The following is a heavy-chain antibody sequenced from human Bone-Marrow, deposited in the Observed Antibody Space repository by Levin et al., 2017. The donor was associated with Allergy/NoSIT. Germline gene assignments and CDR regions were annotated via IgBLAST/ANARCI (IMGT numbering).Heavy chain of an antibody. CDR2: IWYDGSNK. D-gene: IGHD6-13*01. Sequence: GGSLRLSCAASGFIFSSYGMYWVRQAPGKGLEWVAVIWYDGSNKYYADSVKGRFTISRDNSKNTLYLQMNSLRADDTAVYYCARGSDSSSWEAYWFDPWGQGTLVTVSS. CDR3: ARGSDSSSWEAYWFDP. V-gene: IGHV3-33*01. CDR1: GFIFSSYG. J-gene: IGHJ5*02.